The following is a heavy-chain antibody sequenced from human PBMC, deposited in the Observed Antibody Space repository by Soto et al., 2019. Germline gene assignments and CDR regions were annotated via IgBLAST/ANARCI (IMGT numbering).Heavy chain of an antibody. J-gene: IGHJ6*02. V-gene: IGHV3-72*01. CDR3: AMLGGWSGGRNDMDF. CDR2: IRRKANSYTT. D-gene: IGHD6-19*01. Sequence: EVQLVESGGGLVQPGGSLRLSCAASGLIFSDYHMDWVRQAPGKGLEWVGRIRRKANSYTTEYAACVKDRFTISRDESKNSLYLQMNSLKTEKTVVYYGAMLGGWSGGRNDMDFWGQGTTVTVSS. CDR1: GLIFSDYH.